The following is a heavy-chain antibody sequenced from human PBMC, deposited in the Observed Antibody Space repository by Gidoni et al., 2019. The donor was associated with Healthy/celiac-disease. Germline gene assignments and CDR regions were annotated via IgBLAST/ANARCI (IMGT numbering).Heavy chain of an antibody. CDR1: GYTFTGYY. CDR2: INPNSGGT. V-gene: IGHV1-2*06. J-gene: IGHJ4*02. D-gene: IGHD5-18*01. Sequence: QVQLVQSGAEVKKPGASVKGSCRASGYTFTGYYMHWVRQAPGQGLEWMGRINPNSGGTNYAQKFQGRVTMTRDTSISTAYMELSRLRSDDTAVYYCAREAGYTAGFDYWGQGTLVTVSS. CDR3: AREAGYTAGFDY.